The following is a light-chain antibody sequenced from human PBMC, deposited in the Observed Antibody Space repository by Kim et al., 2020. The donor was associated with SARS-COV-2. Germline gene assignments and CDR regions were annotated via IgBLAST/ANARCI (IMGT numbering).Light chain of an antibody. CDR3: YSTDTNDERWV. CDR2: EDT. J-gene: IGLJ3*02. Sequence: YELTQAPSVSVYPGQTARITCSGDALPTKYAYWYQQRSGQTPVLVIYEDTKRPSEITERFSGSSSGTVATLTISGARVEDEADYYCYSTDTNDERWVLGGGTQLTV. V-gene: IGLV3-10*01. CDR1: ALPTKY.